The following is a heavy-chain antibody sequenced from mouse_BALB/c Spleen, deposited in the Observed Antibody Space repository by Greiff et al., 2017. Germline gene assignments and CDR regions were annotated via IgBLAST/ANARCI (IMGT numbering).Heavy chain of an antibody. CDR1: GFNIKDYY. Sequence: EVQLQQSGAELVRSGASVKLSCTASGFNIKDYYMHWVKQRPEQGLEWIGWIDPENGDTEYAPKFQGEATMTADTSSNTAYLQLSSLTSEDTAVYYCSYGYDGYFDVWGAGTTVTVSS. CDR3: SYGYDGYFDV. V-gene: IGHV14-4*02. D-gene: IGHD2-2*01. CDR2: IDPENGDT. J-gene: IGHJ1*01.